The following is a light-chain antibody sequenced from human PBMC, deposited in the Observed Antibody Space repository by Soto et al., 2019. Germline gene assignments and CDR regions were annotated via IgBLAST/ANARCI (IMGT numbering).Light chain of an antibody. CDR2: GAS. J-gene: IGKJ5*01. V-gene: IGKV3-20*01. Sequence: EIVLTQSPATLSLSPGERATLSCRASQSVTNSLAWYQQKPGQAPRLLIYGASSRATGIPDRFSGSGSGTDFTLTISRLEPEDFAVYYCQQYGSSPRITFGQGTRLENK. CDR1: QSVTNS. CDR3: QQYGSSPRIT.